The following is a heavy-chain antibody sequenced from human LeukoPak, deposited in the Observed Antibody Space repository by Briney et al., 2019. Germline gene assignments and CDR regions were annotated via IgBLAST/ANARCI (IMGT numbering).Heavy chain of an antibody. J-gene: IGHJ4*02. Sequence: GESLQISCKGSGYSFTSYWIGWVRQMPGKGLEWMGIIYPGDSDTRYSPSFQGQVTLSADKSFSTAYLQWSSLKASDTAMYYCARAYYYDSSGYYWDYWGQGTLVTVSS. V-gene: IGHV5-51*01. CDR3: ARAYYYDSSGYYWDY. CDR2: IYPGDSDT. CDR1: GYSFTSYW. D-gene: IGHD3-22*01.